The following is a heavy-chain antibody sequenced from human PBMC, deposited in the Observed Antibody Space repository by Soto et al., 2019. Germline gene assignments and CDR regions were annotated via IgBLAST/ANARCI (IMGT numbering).Heavy chain of an antibody. CDR3: ARDFSYKFYYFDS. V-gene: IGHV3-30*03. D-gene: IGHD1-20*01. CDR1: GFTFRNYG. J-gene: IGHJ4*02. CDR2: LSYDGSEK. Sequence: GGSLRLSCEGSGFTFRNYGMHWVRQAPGKGLEWVAVLSYDGSEKFYADSVKGRFTISRDNSKNTVFLEMNSLRSEDTAVYYCARDFSYKFYYFDSRGQGTLVTVSS.